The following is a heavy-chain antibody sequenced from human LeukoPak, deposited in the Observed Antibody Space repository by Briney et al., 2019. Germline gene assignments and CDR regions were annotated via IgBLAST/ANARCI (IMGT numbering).Heavy chain of an antibody. V-gene: IGHV3-73*01. CDR1: GFTFSGSD. D-gene: IGHD6-19*01. CDR3: TTYRSGHY. CDR2: ITTKASNYAT. J-gene: IGHJ4*02. Sequence: GGSLILSCEASGFTFSGSDIHWVRQASGKGLEWVGRITTKASNYATAYGASVKGRFTISRDDSENTAYLQMNSLKTEDTAVYYCTTYRSGHYWGQGTLVTVSS.